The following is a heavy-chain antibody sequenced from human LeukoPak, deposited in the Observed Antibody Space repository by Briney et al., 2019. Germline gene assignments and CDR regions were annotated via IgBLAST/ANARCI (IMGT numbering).Heavy chain of an antibody. V-gene: IGHV3-30*18. Sequence: GGSLRLSCAASGFTFSSYGMHWVRQAPGKGLEWVAVISYDGSSKYYADSVKGRFTISRDNSKNTLYLQMNSLRAEDTAVYYCAKDYGYGDYADDAFDIWGQGTMVTVSS. CDR3: AKDYGYGDYADDAFDI. J-gene: IGHJ3*02. CDR2: ISYDGSSK. CDR1: GFTFSSYG. D-gene: IGHD4-17*01.